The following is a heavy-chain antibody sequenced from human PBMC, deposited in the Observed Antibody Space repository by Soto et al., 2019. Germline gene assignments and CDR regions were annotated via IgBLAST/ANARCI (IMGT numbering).Heavy chain of an antibody. D-gene: IGHD3-22*01. CDR2: MNPNSGNT. V-gene: IGHV1-8*01. CDR1: GYTFTSYD. Sequence: SVKVSCKASGYTFTSYDIDWVRQATGQGLEWMGWMNPNSGNTGYAQKFQGRVTMTRNTSISTAYMELSSLRSEDTAVYYCARVGYYYDSSGYYLSFDYWGQGTLVTVSS. J-gene: IGHJ4*02. CDR3: ARVGYYYDSSGYYLSFDY.